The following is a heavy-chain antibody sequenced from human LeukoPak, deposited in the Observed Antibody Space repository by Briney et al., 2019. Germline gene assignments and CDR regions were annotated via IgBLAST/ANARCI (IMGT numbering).Heavy chain of an antibody. CDR1: GFTVTGNY. D-gene: IGHD6-19*01. V-gene: IGHV3-53*01. Sequence: GGSLRLSCAASGFTVTGNYMSWVRQAPGKGLEWVSVIYSGGSTNYADSVKGRFTISTDNSKNMLYLQMNSLRAEDTAVYYCARDSPVSGVDYWGQGTLVTVSS. CDR2: IYSGGST. J-gene: IGHJ4*02. CDR3: ARDSPVSGVDY.